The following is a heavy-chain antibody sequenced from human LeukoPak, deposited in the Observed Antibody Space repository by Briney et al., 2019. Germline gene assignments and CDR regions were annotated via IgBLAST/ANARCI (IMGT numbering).Heavy chain of an antibody. V-gene: IGHV4-61*01. CDR3: ARGPRPWQQLAQRGLNFDY. CDR2: IYYSGST. J-gene: IGHJ4*02. CDR1: GGSVSSGSYY. D-gene: IGHD6-13*01. Sequence: PSETLSLTCTVSGGSVSSGSYYWSWIRQPPGKGLEWIGYIYYSGSTNYNPSLKSRVTMTRDTSTSTVYMELSSLRSEDTAVYYCARGPRPWQQLAQRGLNFDYWGQGTLVTVSS.